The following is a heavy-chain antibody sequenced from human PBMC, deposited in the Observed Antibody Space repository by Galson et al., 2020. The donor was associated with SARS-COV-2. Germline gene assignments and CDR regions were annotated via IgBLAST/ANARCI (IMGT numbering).Heavy chain of an antibody. V-gene: IGHV2-70*01. Sequence: SGPTLVKPTQTLTLTCTFSGFSLSTSGMFVSWIRQPPGKALEWLALIDWDDDKYYSTSLKTRLTISKDTSKNQVVLTMTNMDPVDTATYYCARAGRDGYNYYFDYWGQGTLVTVSS. D-gene: IGHD5-12*01. CDR3: ARAGRDGYNYYFDY. CDR2: IDWDDDK. J-gene: IGHJ4*02. CDR1: GFSLSTSGMF.